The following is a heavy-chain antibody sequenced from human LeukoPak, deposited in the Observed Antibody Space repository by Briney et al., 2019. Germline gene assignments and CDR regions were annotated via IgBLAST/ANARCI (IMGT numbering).Heavy chain of an antibody. D-gene: IGHD5-24*01. CDR1: GGSISSGGYY. J-gene: IGHJ4*02. CDR2: IYYSGST. CDR3: ARDQRSSYLDC. V-gene: IGHV4-31*03. Sequence: PSQTLSLTCTVSGGSISSGGYYWSWIRQHPGKGLEWIGYIYYSGSTYYNPSLKSRVTISVDTSKNQFSLKLSSVTAEDTAVYYCARDQRSSYLDCWGQGTLVTVSS.